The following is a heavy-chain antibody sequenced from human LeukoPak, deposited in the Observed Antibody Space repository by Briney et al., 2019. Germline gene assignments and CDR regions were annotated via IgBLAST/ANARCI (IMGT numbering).Heavy chain of an antibody. CDR2: IRYDGSNK. CDR1: GFTFSSYG. J-gene: IGHJ4*02. Sequence: GGSLRLSCAASGFTFSSYGMHWVRQAPGKGLEWVAFIRYDGSNKYYADSVKGRFTISRDNSKNTLYLQMNSLRAEDTAVYYCARGLGYCSSTSCFPFDYWGQGTLVTVSS. D-gene: IGHD2-2*01. V-gene: IGHV3-30*02. CDR3: ARGLGYCSSTSCFPFDY.